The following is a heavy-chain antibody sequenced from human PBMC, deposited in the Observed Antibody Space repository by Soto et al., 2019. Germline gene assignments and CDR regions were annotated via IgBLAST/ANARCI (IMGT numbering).Heavy chain of an antibody. Sequence: SETLSLTCVVYGGSLSGYYWSWIRQPPGRGLEWIGEINQSGSTNYNPSLKSRVTILADTSENQFSLKMTSVAAADMAVYYCARVTLLGYSYDYRPRSFDIWGQGAKVSVSS. CDR2: INQSGST. J-gene: IGHJ3*02. D-gene: IGHD5-18*01. CDR3: ARVTLLGYSYDYRPRSFDI. CDR1: GGSLSGYY. V-gene: IGHV4-34*01.